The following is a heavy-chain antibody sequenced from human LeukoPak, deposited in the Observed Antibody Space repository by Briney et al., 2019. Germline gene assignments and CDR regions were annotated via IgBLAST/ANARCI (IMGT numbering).Heavy chain of an antibody. D-gene: IGHD3-10*01. CDR1: GYTLTELS. Sequence: ASVKVSCKVSGYTLTELSMHWVRQAPGKGLEWMGGFDPEDGETIYAQKFQGRVTMTEDTSTDTAYIELSSLRSEDTAVYYCATVDGSGSYYNDYWGQGTLDTVSS. CDR3: ATVDGSGSYYNDY. CDR2: FDPEDGET. V-gene: IGHV1-24*01. J-gene: IGHJ4*02.